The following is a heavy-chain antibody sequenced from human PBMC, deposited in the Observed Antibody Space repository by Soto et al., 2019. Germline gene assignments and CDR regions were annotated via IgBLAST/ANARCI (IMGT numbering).Heavy chain of an antibody. CDR3: AKDPVPAAPAFDI. CDR2: ISYDGSNK. CDR1: GFTFSSYG. J-gene: IGHJ3*02. Sequence: ESGGGVVQPGRSLRLSCAASGFTFSSYGMHWVRQAPGKGLEWVAVISYDGSNKYYADSVKGRFTISRDNSKNTLYLQMNSLRAEDTAMYYCAKDPVPAAPAFDIWGQGTMVTVSS. V-gene: IGHV3-30*18. D-gene: IGHD2-2*01.